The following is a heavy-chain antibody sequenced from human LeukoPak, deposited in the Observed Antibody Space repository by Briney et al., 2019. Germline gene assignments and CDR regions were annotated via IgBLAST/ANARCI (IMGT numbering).Heavy chain of an antibody. Sequence: GGSLRLSCAASGFTFSSYAMHWVRQAPGKGLEWVALMSYDGSYKNYADSVKGRFTISRDNAKNSLYLQMNSLRAEDTAVYYCARDGSDSSGYYSGSVSAFDIWGQGTMVTVSS. V-gene: IGHV3-30*04. CDR3: ARDGSDSSGYYSGSVSAFDI. D-gene: IGHD3-22*01. J-gene: IGHJ3*02. CDR2: MSYDGSYK. CDR1: GFTFSSYA.